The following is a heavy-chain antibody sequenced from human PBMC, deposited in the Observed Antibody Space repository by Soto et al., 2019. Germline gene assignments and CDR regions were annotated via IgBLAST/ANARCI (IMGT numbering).Heavy chain of an antibody. CDR3: ARVPYDFWSGFLYGMDV. V-gene: IGHV1-3*01. CDR1: GYTFTSYA. J-gene: IGHJ6*02. D-gene: IGHD3-3*01. Sequence: ASVKVSCKASGYTFTSYAMHWVRQAPGQRLEWMGWINAGNGNTKYSQKFQGRVTITRDTSASTAYMELSSLRSEDTAVYYCARVPYDFWSGFLYGMDVSGQATTVTVSS. CDR2: INAGNGNT.